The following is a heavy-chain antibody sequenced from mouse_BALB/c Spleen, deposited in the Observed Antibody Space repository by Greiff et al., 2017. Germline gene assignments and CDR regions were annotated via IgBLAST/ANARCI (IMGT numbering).Heavy chain of an antibody. V-gene: IGHV1-12*01. CDR2: IYPGNGDT. D-gene: IGHD2-1*01. J-gene: IGHJ2*01. CDR3: ARGYGNYLDY. CDR1: GYTFTSYN. Sequence: QVQLQQPGAELVKPGASVKMSCKASGYTFTSYNMHWVKQTPGQGLEWIGAIYPGNGDTSYNQKFKGKATLTAAKSSSTAYMQLSSLTSEDSAVYYCARGYGNYLDYWGQGTTLTVSS.